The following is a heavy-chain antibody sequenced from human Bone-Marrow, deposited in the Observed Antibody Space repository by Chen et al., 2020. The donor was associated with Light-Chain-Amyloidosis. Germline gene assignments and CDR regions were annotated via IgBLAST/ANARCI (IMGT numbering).Heavy chain of an antibody. V-gene: IGHV3-9*01. Sequence: EVQLVESGGGLVQPGRSMRLSCAASGFTFDVYAMHWVRQAPGKGLEWVSGISWNSGSIGYADSVKGRFTISRDNAKNSLYLQMNSLRAEDTALYYCAKDSVGYYDSSGYYPFDYWGQGTLVTVSS. J-gene: IGHJ4*02. CDR2: ISWNSGSI. CDR3: AKDSVGYYDSSGYYPFDY. D-gene: IGHD3-22*01. CDR1: GFTFDVYA.